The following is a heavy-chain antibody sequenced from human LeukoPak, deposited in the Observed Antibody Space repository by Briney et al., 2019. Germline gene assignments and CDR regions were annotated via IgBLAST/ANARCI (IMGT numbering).Heavy chain of an antibody. CDR1: GYTFTNYW. D-gene: IGHD3-22*01. J-gene: IGHJ4*02. V-gene: IGHV5-51*01. CDR2: IYPGDSDT. CDR3: ATRRLRSSGYYFDY. Sequence: GESLKISCKGSGYTFTNYWIGWVRQMPGKGLEYMGIIYPGDSDTRYSPSFQGQVTISVDKSISTAYLQWSSLKASDTAMYYCATRRLRSSGYYFDYWGQGTLVTVSS.